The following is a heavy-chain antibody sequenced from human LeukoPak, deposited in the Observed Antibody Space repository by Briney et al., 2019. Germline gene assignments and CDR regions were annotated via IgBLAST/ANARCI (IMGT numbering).Heavy chain of an antibody. CDR3: AKWRPEYYDSSGYYSWFDP. V-gene: IGHV3-23*01. J-gene: IGHJ5*02. D-gene: IGHD3-22*01. CDR2: ISGSGGST. Sequence: GGSLRLSCAASGFTFSSYAMSWVRQAPGKGLERVSAISGSGGSTYYADSVKGRFTISRDNSKNTLYLQMNSLRAEDTAVYYCAKWRPEYYDSSGYYSWFDPWGQGTLVTVSS. CDR1: GFTFSSYA.